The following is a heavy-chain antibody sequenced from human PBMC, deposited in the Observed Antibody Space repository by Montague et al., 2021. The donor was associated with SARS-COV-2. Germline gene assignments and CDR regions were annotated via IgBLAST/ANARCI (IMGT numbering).Heavy chain of an antibody. V-gene: IGHV3-7*03. CDR3: ATGFGSDV. CDR1: GYTLYGNW. Sequence: SLRLSCAVSGYTLYGNWMSWVRQAPGKGPEWVANIKLDGSEKYYVDSVKGRFTISGDNANNSLFLQMDNLRADDTAVYYCATGFGSDVWGQGTMVTVSS. D-gene: IGHD1-1*01. CDR2: IKLDGSEK. J-gene: IGHJ3*01.